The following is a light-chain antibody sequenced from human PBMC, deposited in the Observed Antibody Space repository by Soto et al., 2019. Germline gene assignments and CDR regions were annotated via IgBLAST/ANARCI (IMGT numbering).Light chain of an antibody. V-gene: IGKV2-28*01. CDR1: QSLLHSNGYNY. CDR2: LRS. Sequence: DLVMTQSPLSLPVTPGEPASISCRSSQSLLHSNGYNYLDWYLQKPGQSPQLLIYLRSNRASGVPDRFSGSGSGTDFTLKISRVEAEDVGVYYCMQTVQTPWTFGQGTKVEIK. CDR3: MQTVQTPWT. J-gene: IGKJ1*01.